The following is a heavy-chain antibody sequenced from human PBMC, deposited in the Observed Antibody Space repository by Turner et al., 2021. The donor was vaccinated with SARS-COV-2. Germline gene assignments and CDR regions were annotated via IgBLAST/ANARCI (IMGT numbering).Heavy chain of an antibody. V-gene: IGHV1-2*02. CDR2: IGPSSGGT. CDR1: GYTFTDYY. J-gene: IGHJ5*02. CDR3: SRNYGRNSRWFDP. D-gene: IGHD1-7*01. Sequence: QVQLVQSGAEVKAPGASVKVSCKASGYTFTDYYIHWVRQAPGQGLEWMEWIGPSSGGTIYAQRFQGRITMTRDTSISTAYMELSSLRSDDTAVYYCSRNYGRNSRWFDPWGQGTLVTVSS.